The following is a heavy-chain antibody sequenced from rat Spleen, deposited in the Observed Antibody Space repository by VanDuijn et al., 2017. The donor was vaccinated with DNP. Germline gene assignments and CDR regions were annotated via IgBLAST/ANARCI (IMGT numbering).Heavy chain of an antibody. CDR2: ISYDGGSI. V-gene: IGHV5-22*01. CDR3: ARAGYYFDY. Sequence: EVQLVESGGGLVQPGRSLKLSCTASGFTFSGYYMAWVRQAPTKGLEWVAYISYDGGSIYYGESVKGRFTISRDNAKSTLYLQMNSLRSEDMATYYCARAGYYFDYWGQGVMVTVSS. D-gene: IGHD4-3*01. CDR1: GFTFSGYY. J-gene: IGHJ2*01.